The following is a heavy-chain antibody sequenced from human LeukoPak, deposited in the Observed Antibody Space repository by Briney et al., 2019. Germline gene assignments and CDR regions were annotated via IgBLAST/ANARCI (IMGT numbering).Heavy chain of an antibody. Sequence: SETLSLTCVVYGGSFSGYYWSWIRQPPGKGLEWIGEINHSGSTNYNPSLKSRVTGSVDTSKNQFSLKLSSVTAADTAVYYCAFTTGNYYLDAWGQGTLVTVSS. CDR2: INHSGST. CDR1: GGSFSGYY. J-gene: IGHJ5*02. V-gene: IGHV4-34*01. D-gene: IGHD1-26*01. CDR3: AFTTGNYYLDA.